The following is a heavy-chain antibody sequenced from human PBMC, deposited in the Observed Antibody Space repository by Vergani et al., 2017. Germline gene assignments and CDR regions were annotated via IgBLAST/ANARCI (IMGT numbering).Heavy chain of an antibody. CDR1: GYTFTGYY. V-gene: IGHV1-2*02. CDR3: ARGGGAVVNPPEYYYFYYMDV. CDR2: INPNSGGT. D-gene: IGHD2-2*01. Sequence: QVQLVQSWAEVKKPGASVKVSCKASGYTFTGYYMHWVRQAPGQGLEWMGWINPNSGGTNYAKKLQGRVTMTTDTSTSPAYMELRSLSSDATAVYYRARGGGAVVNPPEYYYFYYMDVWGKGTTVTVSS. J-gene: IGHJ6*03.